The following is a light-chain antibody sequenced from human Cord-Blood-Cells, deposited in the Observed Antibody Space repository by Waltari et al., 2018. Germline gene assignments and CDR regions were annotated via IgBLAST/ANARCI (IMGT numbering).Light chain of an antibody. CDR3: SSYTSSSTWV. CDR1: TSDVGGYNY. J-gene: IGLJ3*02. V-gene: IGLV2-14*01. Sequence: QSALTQPASVSGSPGQSITISCTGPTSDVGGYNYVSWYQQHPGKAPKLMIYDVSKRPSGVSNRFSGSKSGNTASLTISGLKAEDEADYYCSSYTSSSTWVFGGGTKLTVL. CDR2: DVS.